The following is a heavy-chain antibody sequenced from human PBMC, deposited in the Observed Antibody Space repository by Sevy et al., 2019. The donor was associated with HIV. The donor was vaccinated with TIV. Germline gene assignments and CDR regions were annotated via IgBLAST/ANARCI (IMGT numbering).Heavy chain of an antibody. CDR3: ARQGGLVDRAFDY. J-gene: IGHJ4*02. D-gene: IGHD3-10*01. CDR2: FFFTGST. Sequence: SETLSLTCTVSGVSMSGSSYDWGWIRKPPGKGLEWIASFFFTGSTYYNPSLKGRVTISVDMSKSQFSLKLSSVTAADTALYYCARQGGLVDRAFDYWGQGTLVTVSS. V-gene: IGHV4-39*01. CDR1: GVSMSGSSYD.